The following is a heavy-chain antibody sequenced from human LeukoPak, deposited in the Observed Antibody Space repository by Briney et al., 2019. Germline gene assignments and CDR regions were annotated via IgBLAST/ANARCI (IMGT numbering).Heavy chain of an antibody. CDR1: GGSISSSSYY. Sequence: SETLSLTCTVSGGSISSSSYYWGWIRQPPGKGLEWIGSIYYSGSTYYNPSLKSRVTLSVDTSKNQFSLKLSSVTAADTAVYYCARGGYGSGWDYMDVWGKGTTVTVSS. D-gene: IGHD3-10*01. CDR2: IYYSGST. V-gene: IGHV4-39*07. CDR3: ARGGYGSGWDYMDV. J-gene: IGHJ6*03.